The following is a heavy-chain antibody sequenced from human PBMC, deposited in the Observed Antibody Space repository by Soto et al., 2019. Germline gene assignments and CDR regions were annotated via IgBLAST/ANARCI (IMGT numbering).Heavy chain of an antibody. CDR2: IYHSGST. D-gene: IGHD3-16*01. V-gene: IGHV4-4*02. Sequence: QVQLQESGPGLVKPSGTLSLSCAVSGGSISSSHWWTWVRQPPGKGLEWIGEIYHSGSTNYTPSLKSRVTLSVETSRTQSSLTLSAVTAADTAVYYGASSGGGEDYWGQGILVTVSS. J-gene: IGHJ4*02. CDR1: GGSISSSHW. CDR3: ASSGGGEDY.